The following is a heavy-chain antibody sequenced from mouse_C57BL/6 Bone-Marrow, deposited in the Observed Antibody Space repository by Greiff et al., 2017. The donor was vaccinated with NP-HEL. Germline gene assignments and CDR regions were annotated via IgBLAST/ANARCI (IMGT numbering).Heavy chain of an antibody. V-gene: IGHV1-4*01. J-gene: IGHJ1*03. D-gene: IGHD2-3*01. CDR3: ARGGWLLLYWYFDV. Sequence: VQVVESGAELARPGASVKMSCKASGYTFTSYTMHWVTQRPGQGLEWIGYINPSSGYTKYNQKLKDKATLTADKSSSTAYMQLSSLTSEDSAVYYCARGGWLLLYWYFDVWGTGTTVTVSS. CDR1: GYTFTSYT. CDR2: INPSSGYT.